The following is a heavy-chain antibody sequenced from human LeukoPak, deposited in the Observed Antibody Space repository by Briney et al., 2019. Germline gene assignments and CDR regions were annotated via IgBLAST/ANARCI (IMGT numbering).Heavy chain of an antibody. CDR1: GFTFSNAW. Sequence: PGGSLRLSCAASGFTFSNAWMSWVRQAPGKGLEWVGRIKSKTDGGTTDYAASVKGRFTISRDDSKNTLYLEMNSFYFEDTAVYYCTTGADYYDSSGYYTYSLLAFDYWGQGTLVTVSS. D-gene: IGHD3-22*01. J-gene: IGHJ4*02. V-gene: IGHV3-15*01. CDR2: IKSKTDGGTT. CDR3: TTGADYYDSSGYYTYSLLAFDY.